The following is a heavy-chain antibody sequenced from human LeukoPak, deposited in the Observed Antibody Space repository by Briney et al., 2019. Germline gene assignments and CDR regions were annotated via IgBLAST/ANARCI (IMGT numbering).Heavy chain of an antibody. D-gene: IGHD2-2*01. CDR2: ISGSGGST. CDR1: GFTFSSYA. Sequence: GGSLRLSXAASGFTFSSYAMSWVRQAPGKGLEWVSAISGSGGSTYYADSVKGRFTISRDNSKNTLYLQMNSLRAEDTAVYYCAKGYCSSTSCYAFDIWGQGTMVTVSS. J-gene: IGHJ3*02. V-gene: IGHV3-23*01. CDR3: AKGYCSSTSCYAFDI.